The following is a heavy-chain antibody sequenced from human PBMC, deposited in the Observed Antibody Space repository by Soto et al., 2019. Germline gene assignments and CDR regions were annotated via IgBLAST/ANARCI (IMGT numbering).Heavy chain of an antibody. CDR1: GDAVISGSYY. Sequence: YETLSLPCTFSGDAVISGSYYWGWTLQPPGKGLEWIGFIYYTGTTNYNPSLKSRVTISIDRSTNHFSLKLSSVTAEDTAVYYCAKAARMTTLYNFDFWGQGTLVTVSS. J-gene: IGHJ4*02. D-gene: IGHD4-17*01. V-gene: IGHV4-61*03. CDR2: IYYTGTT. CDR3: AKAARMTTLYNFDF.